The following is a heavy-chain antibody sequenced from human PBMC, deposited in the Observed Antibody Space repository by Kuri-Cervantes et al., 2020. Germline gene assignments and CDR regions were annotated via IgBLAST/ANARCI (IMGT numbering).Heavy chain of an antibody. CDR2: RNPNSGNT. D-gene: IGHD1-1*01. CDR1: GYTFISYD. Sequence: ASVKVSCKASGYTFISYDINWVLQATGEGLEWMGWRNPNSGNTGYAQKFQGRVTMTRNTSISTAYIELISLRSEDTAVYYCARTTTGTTLGSPFKDDYYYYYMDVWGKGTTVTVSS. CDR3: ARTTTGTTLGSPFKDDYYYYYMDV. V-gene: IGHV1-8*01. J-gene: IGHJ6*03.